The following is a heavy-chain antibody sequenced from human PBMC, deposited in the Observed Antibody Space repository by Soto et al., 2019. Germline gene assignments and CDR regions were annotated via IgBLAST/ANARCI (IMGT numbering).Heavy chain of an antibody. CDR2: ISYDGSDK. J-gene: IGHJ6*02. V-gene: IGHV3-30*03. D-gene: IGHD2-15*01. CDR1: GLNFRAYG. CDR3: ATERGGYYYYGMDV. Sequence: QVQLVESGGGVVQPGRSLRLSCAASGLNFRAYGMHWVRQTPGEGLVWAATISYDGSDKYYADSVKGRFTISRDNSKNTLYLQMDSLRTEDTAVYHCATERGGYYYYGMDVWGRGTTVTVSS.